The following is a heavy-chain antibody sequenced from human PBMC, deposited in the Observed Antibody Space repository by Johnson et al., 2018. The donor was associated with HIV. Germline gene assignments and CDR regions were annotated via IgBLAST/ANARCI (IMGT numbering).Heavy chain of an antibody. J-gene: IGHJ3*02. CDR2: ISGSGGST. CDR3: AKQNSRWFADAFDI. D-gene: IGHD6-13*01. CDR1: GFTFSSYA. V-gene: IGHV3-23*04. Sequence: VQLVESGGGVVQPGRSLRLSCAASGFTFSSYAMHWVRQAPGKGLEWVSAISGSGGSTDYADSVKGRFTISRDNSKNTLYLQRNSLRAEATAVYYCAKQNSRWFADAFDIWGQGTMVTVSS.